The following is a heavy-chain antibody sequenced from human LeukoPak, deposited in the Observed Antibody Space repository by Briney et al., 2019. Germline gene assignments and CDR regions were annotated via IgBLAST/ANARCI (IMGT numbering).Heavy chain of an antibody. CDR3: AREDGSGWSSFDY. D-gene: IGHD6-13*01. Sequence: ASVKVSCKASGYTFTNYYMHWVRQAPGQGLEWMGVINPSGGSTSYAQKFQGRVTMTRDTSTSTVYMELSSLRSEDTAVYYCAREDGSGWSSFDYWGQGTLVTVSS. J-gene: IGHJ4*02. CDR2: INPSGGST. V-gene: IGHV1-46*01. CDR1: GYTFTNYY.